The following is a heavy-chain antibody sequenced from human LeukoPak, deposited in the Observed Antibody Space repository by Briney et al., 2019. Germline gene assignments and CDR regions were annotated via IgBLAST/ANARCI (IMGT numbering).Heavy chain of an antibody. CDR3: ARVSDSSGYYLFDY. CDR1: GGSFSGYY. Sequence: SETLSLTCAVYGGSFSGYYWSWIRQPPGKGLEWIGEINHSGSTNYNPPLKSRVTISVDTSKNQFSLKLSSVTAADTAVYYCARVSDSSGYYLFDYWGQGTLVTVSS. V-gene: IGHV4-34*01. D-gene: IGHD3-22*01. CDR2: INHSGST. J-gene: IGHJ4*02.